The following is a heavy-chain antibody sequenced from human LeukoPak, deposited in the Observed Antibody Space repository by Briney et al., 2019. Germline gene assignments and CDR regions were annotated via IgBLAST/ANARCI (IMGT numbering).Heavy chain of an antibody. J-gene: IGHJ4*02. CDR2: IYSGGTT. CDR3: VRVYSSGWYVDY. V-gene: IGHV3-53*01. D-gene: IGHD6-19*01. Sequence: GGSLRLSCAASGFTVSSNYMSWVRQAPGKGLEWVSVIYSGGTTYYADSVKGRFTISRDNSKNTLYLQMNSLRAEDTAVYYCVRVYSSGWYVDYWGQGTLVTVSS. CDR1: GFTVSSNY.